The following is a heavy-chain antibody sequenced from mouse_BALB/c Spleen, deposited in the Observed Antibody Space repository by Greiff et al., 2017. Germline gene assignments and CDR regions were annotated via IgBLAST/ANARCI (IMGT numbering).Heavy chain of an antibody. CDR1: GYTFSSYW. CDR3: EKRQRGLREYFYAMDY. V-gene: IGHV1-9*01. CDR2: ILPGGGST. Sequence: VQLQQSGAELMKPGASVKISCKATGYTFSSYWIGWVKQRPGHGLEWIGDILPGGGSTNYNEKFKGKATFTADTSSNTAYMQLSSLTSEDSAVYYCEKRQRGLREYFYAMDYWGQGTSVTVSS. D-gene: IGHD3-3*01. J-gene: IGHJ4*01.